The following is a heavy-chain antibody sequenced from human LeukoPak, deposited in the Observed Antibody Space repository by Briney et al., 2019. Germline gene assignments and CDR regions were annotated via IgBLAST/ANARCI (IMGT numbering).Heavy chain of an antibody. CDR3: ARDIAYDSSGYYSPHFDY. J-gene: IGHJ4*02. V-gene: IGHV3-53*01. Sequence: GGSLRLSCAASGFTVSSNYMSWVRQAPGKGLEWVSVINSGGSTYYADSVKGRFTISRDNSKNTLYLQMNSLRAEDTAVYYCARDIAYDSSGYYSPHFDYWGRGTLVTVSS. CDR2: INSGGST. D-gene: IGHD3-22*01. CDR1: GFTVSSNY.